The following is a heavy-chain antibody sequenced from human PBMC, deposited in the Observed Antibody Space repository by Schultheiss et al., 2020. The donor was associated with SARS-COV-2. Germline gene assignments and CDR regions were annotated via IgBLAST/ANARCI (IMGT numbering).Heavy chain of an antibody. D-gene: IGHD3-9*01. V-gene: IGHV3-23*01. CDR1: GFTFSSYG. CDR2: MSGCGGST. CDR3: AKGGWLEY. Sequence: GGSLRLSCAASGFTFSSYGMHWVRQAPGKGLVWVSDMSGCGGSTDYADSAKGRFTISRDNSKNTLYLQMNSLRAEDTAVYYCAKGGWLEYWGQGTLVTVSS. J-gene: IGHJ4*02.